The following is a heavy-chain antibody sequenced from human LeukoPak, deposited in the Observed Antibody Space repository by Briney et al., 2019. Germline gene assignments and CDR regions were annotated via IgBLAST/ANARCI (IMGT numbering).Heavy chain of an antibody. J-gene: IGHJ4*02. CDR2: ISSGGSTI. CDR1: GFIFSDYY. CDR3: ARDKAWDKNMVALSH. D-gene: IGHD2-15*01. V-gene: IGHV3-11*04. Sequence: GGSLRLSCAASGFIFSDYYMSWIRQAPGKGLEWLSFISSGGSTIYYADSVKGRFTISRDNAQNSLYLQMNSLRAEDTAVYFCARDKAWDKNMVALSHWGQGTLVTVSS.